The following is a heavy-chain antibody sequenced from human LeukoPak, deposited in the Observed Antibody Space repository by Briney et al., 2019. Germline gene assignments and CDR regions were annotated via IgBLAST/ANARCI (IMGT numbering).Heavy chain of an antibody. J-gene: IGHJ4*02. CDR2: INHSGST. CDR3: AREKYYYDSSGYSDFDY. D-gene: IGHD3-22*01. Sequence: PSETLSLTCAVYGGSFSGYYWSWIRQPPGKGLEWIGEINHSGSTNYNPSLKSRVTISVDTSKNQFSLKLSSVTAADTAVYYCAREKYYYDSSGYSDFDYWGQGTLVTVSS. CDR1: GGSFSGYY. V-gene: IGHV4-34*01.